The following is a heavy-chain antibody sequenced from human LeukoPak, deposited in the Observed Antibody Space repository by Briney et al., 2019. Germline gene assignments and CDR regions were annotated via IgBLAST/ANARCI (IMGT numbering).Heavy chain of an antibody. CDR1: GFSLNKYN. J-gene: IGHJ4*02. Sequence: PGGSLRLSCAASGFSLNKYNMNWVRQAPGKGLEWVSYISSDSNSIYYADSVEGRFTTSRDNAKNSLFLQMNSLRAGDTAVYYCARELSSHDLWLWGQGTLVTVSS. V-gene: IGHV3-48*01. CDR2: ISSDSNSI. CDR3: ARELSSHDLWL. D-gene: IGHD3-3*01.